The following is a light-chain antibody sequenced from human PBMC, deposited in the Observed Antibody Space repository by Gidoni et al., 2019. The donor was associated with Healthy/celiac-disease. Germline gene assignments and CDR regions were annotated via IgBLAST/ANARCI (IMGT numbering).Light chain of an antibody. CDR1: NIGSKS. CDR3: QVWDSSSDHVV. J-gene: IGLJ2*01. Sequence: SYVLTQPPSLSVAPGQTDRITCVGINIGSKSVHWHQQKPGPAPVLVVYDDSDPPSGLPERFSGSDSGNTATLTISRVEAGDEADYYCQVWDSSSDHVVFGGGTKLTVL. V-gene: IGLV3-21*02. CDR2: DDS.